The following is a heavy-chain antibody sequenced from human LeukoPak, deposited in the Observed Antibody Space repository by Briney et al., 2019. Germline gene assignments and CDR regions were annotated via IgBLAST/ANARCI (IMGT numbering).Heavy chain of an antibody. CDR3: AKTAAASSN. Sequence: GGSLRLSCAASGFTFNTFNMNWVRQAPGKGLEWVSSITSGGDYIYYADSVKGRFTTSRDNSKNTLYLQMNSLRAEDTAVYYCAKTAAASSNWGQGTLVTVSS. CDR1: GFTFNTFN. J-gene: IGHJ4*02. CDR2: ITSGGDYI. V-gene: IGHV3-21*04. D-gene: IGHD6-13*01.